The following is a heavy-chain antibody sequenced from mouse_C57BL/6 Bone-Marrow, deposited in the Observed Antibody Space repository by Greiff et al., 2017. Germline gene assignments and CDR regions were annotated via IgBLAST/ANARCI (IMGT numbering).Heavy chain of an antibody. J-gene: IGHJ1*03. D-gene: IGHD1-1*01. CDR3: ARSENYYGPWYFDV. CDR1: GYSITSDY. Sequence: DVQLVESGPGLAKPSQTLSLTCSVTGYSITSDYWNWIRKFPGNKLEYMGYISYSGSTYYNPSPKSRISITRDTSKNQYYLQLNSVTTEDTATDYCARSENYYGPWYFDVWGTGTTVTVSS. V-gene: IGHV3-8*01. CDR2: ISYSGST.